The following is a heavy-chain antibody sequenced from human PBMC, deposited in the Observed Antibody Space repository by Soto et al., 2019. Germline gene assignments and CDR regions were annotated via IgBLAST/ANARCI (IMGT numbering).Heavy chain of an antibody. V-gene: IGHV1-18*01. J-gene: IGHJ6*02. CDR3: ARDASLPYGDYAPYYYYGMDV. CDR1: GYTFTSYG. D-gene: IGHD4-17*01. CDR2: ISAYKGNT. Sequence: QVQLVQSGAEVKKPGASVKVSCKASGYTFTSYGISWVRQAPGQGLERMGWISAYKGNTNYAQNLQGKVTTTTDTSTSTAYMELRSLRSDATALYYWARDASLPYGDYAPYYYYGMDVWGQGTTVTVSS.